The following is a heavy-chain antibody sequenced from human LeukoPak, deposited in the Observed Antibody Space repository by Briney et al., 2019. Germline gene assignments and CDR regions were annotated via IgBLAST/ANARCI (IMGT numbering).Heavy chain of an antibody. CDR3: ARLSNSWFDP. CDR1: GGSISSHY. Sequence: PSETLSLTCTVSGGSISSHYWSWIRQPPGKGLEWIGYIYYSGSTNYNPSLKSRVTISVDTSKNQFSLELSSVTAADTAVYYCARLSNSWFDPWGQGTLVTVSS. D-gene: IGHD4-11*01. J-gene: IGHJ5*02. V-gene: IGHV4-59*11. CDR2: IYYSGST.